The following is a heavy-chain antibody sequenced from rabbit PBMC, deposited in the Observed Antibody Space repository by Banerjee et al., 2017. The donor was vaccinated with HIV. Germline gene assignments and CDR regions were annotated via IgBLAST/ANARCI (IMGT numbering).Heavy chain of an antibody. CDR1: GLDFSSGYW. CDR2: IYTGDGNT. V-gene: IGHV1S40*01. CDR3: ARANSDINFDL. Sequence: QSLEESGGDLVKPGASLTLTCKASGLDFSSGYWICWVRQAPGKGLEWIACIYTGDGNTYYASRAKGRFTISKTSSSTVDLKMTSLTAADTATYFCARANSDINFDLWGPGTLVTVS. J-gene: IGHJ4*01.